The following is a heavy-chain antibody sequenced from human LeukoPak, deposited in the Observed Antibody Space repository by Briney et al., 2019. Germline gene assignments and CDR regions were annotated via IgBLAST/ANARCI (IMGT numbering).Heavy chain of an antibody. V-gene: IGHV4-34*01. Sequence: SETLSLTCAVYGGSFSGYYWSWIRQPPGKGLEWIGEINRSGSTNYNPSLKSRVTISVDTSKNQFSLKLSSVTAADTAVYYCARAHSGSGSYYSTFDYWGQGTLVTVSS. CDR3: ARAHSGSGSYYSTFDY. J-gene: IGHJ4*02. CDR1: GGSFSGYY. CDR2: INRSGST. D-gene: IGHD3-10*01.